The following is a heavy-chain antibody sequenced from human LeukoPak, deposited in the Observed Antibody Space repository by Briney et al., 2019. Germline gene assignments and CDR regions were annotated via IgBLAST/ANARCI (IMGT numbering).Heavy chain of an antibody. V-gene: IGHV3-21*01. Sequence: GGSLRLFCAASGFPFSSYSMNCVREAPGKGLEWVSSISSSSSYIYYADSVKGRFTISRDNAKNSLYLQMNSLRAEDTAVYYCARDQVAYYYYGMDVWGQGTTVTVSS. CDR1: GFPFSSYS. CDR2: ISSSSSYI. J-gene: IGHJ6*02. CDR3: ARDQVAYYYYGMDV.